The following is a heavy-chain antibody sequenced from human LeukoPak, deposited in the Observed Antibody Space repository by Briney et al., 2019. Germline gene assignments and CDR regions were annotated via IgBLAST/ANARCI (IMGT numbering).Heavy chain of an antibody. CDR1: GDPIRCDCHY. V-gene: IGHV4-39*01. Sequence: SETLSLTCTVCGDPIRCDCHYGGWIRQSRGEGVEWIGSIHYSGSTNYNPSLKSRVTIAVDTPKNQFSLKLSSVTAADTAVYYCATHVYSSGWYFDYWGQGTLVTVSS. CDR3: ATHVYSSGWYFDY. D-gene: IGHD6-19*01. CDR2: IHYSGST. J-gene: IGHJ4*02.